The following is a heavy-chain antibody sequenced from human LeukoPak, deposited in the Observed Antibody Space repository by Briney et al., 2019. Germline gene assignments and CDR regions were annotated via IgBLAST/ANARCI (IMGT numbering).Heavy chain of an antibody. J-gene: IGHJ4*02. CDR1: GFTFSRYW. CDR3: ARVDCSGGSCYFDY. D-gene: IGHD2-15*01. CDR2: INSDGSST. Sequence: PRGSLRLSCAASGFTFSRYWMRWVRQTPGKGLVWVSRINSDGSSTRYADSVKGRFTISRDNAKNTLDLQMSSLRAEDTAVYYCARVDCSGGSCYFDYWGQGTLVTVSS. V-gene: IGHV3-74*01.